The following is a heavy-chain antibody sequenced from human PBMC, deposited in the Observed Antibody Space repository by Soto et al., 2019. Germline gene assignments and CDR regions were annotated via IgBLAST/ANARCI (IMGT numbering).Heavy chain of an antibody. Sequence: GGSLRLSCAASGFTFSSYSMNWVRQAPGKGLEWVSSISSSSSYTYYADSVKGRFTISRDNAKNSLYLQMNSLRAEDTAVYYCARDLAAAADFDYWGQGTLVTVSS. CDR1: GFTFSSYS. D-gene: IGHD6-13*01. V-gene: IGHV3-21*01. J-gene: IGHJ4*02. CDR3: ARDLAAAADFDY. CDR2: ISSSSSYT.